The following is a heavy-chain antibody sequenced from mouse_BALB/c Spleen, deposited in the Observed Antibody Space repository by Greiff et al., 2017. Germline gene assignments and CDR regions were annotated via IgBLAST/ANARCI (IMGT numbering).Heavy chain of an antibody. Sequence: SGAELARPGASVKLSCKASGYTFTSYWMQWVKQRPGQGLEWIGAIYPGDGDTRYTQKFKGKATLTADKSSSTAYMQLSSLASEDSAVYYCARSDGYYFTLTGPYYAMDYWGQGTSVTVSS. J-gene: IGHJ4*01. D-gene: IGHD2-3*01. CDR2: IYPGDGDT. CDR1: GYTFTSYW. V-gene: IGHV1-87*01. CDR3: ARSDGYYFTLTGPYYAMDY.